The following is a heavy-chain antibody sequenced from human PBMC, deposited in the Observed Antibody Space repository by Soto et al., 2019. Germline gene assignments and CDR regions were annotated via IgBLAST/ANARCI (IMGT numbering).Heavy chain of an antibody. Sequence: SETLCLNCSVSCCSINCFYRSWIRQPPGKGLEWIGYIYYSGSTNYNPSLNSRVTISVDPFKNQFFLKLRFLAASVTALLLWASQPRFDSSGSSARSSRRLDYCGEGTLVAMSS. CDR2: IYYSGST. CDR1: CCSINCFY. D-gene: IGHD6-19*01. CDR3: ASQPRFDSSGSSARSSRRLDY. J-gene: IGHJ4*02. V-gene: IGHV4-59*08.